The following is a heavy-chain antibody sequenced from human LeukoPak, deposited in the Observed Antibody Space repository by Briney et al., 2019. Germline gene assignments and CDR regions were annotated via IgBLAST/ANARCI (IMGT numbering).Heavy chain of an antibody. J-gene: IGHJ5*02. V-gene: IGHV1-24*01. CDR2: FDPEDGET. CDR3: ATVPIFGVVIIQNWFDP. D-gene: IGHD3-3*01. CDR1: GYTLTELS. Sequence: ASVKVSCKVSGYTLTELSMHWVRQAPGKGLEWMGGFDPEDGETIYAQKFQGRVTMTEDTSTDTAYMELSSLRSEDTAVYYCATVPIFGVVIIQNWFDPWGRGTLVTVSS.